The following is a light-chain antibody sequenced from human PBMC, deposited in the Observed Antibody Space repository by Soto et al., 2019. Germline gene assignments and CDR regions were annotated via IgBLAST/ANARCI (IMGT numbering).Light chain of an antibody. J-gene: IGKJ5*01. CDR1: QSVSSY. CDR2: DAS. CDR3: QQRSNWPIT. Sequence: EIVLTQSPATLSLSPGDRATLSCRASQSVSSYLAWYQQKPGQAPRLLIYDASNRATGIPARFGGSGSGTDFTLTISRLEPEDFAVYYCQQRSNWPITFGQGTRLEN. V-gene: IGKV3-11*01.